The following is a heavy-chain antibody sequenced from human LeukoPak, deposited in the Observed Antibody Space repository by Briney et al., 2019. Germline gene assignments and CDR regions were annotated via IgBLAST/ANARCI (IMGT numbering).Heavy chain of an antibody. J-gene: IGHJ4*02. CDR1: GDTVTGSF. CDR3: ARAGPIDY. CDR2: ISINSGGT. Sequence: ASVKVSCKASGDTVTGSFIHWVRQAPGQGLEWMGWISINSGGTKYAQNFQGRVTMTRDTSITTACMELSRLTSDDTAVYYCARAGPIDYWGPGTLVTVSS. V-gene: IGHV1-2*02.